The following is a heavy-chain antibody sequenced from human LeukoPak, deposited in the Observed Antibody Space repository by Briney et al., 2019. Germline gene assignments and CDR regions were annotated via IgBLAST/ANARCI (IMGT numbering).Heavy chain of an antibody. CDR1: GFTFSSYS. V-gene: IGHV3-21*01. Sequence: GASLRLSCAASGFTFSSYSMNWVRQAPGKGLEWVSSISRSSSYINYADSVKGRFTISRDNAKNSLYLQMNSLRAEDTAVYYCAGDYLRDPFDYWGQGALVTVSS. CDR2: ISRSSSYI. J-gene: IGHJ4*02. D-gene: IGHD3-3*01. CDR3: AGDYLRDPFDY.